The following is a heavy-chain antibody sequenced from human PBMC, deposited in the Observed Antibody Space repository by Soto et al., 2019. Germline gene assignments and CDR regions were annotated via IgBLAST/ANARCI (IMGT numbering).Heavy chain of an antibody. CDR1: GGSVSSGSYY. CDR3: ARASNKRGYSYGPDF. D-gene: IGHD5-18*01. Sequence: SETLSLTCTVSGGSVSSGSYYWSWIRQPPGKGLEWIGYIYYSGSTNCNPSLKSRVTISVDTSKNQFSLKLSSVTAADTAVYYCARASNKRGYSYGPDFWGQGTLVTVSS. J-gene: IGHJ4*02. V-gene: IGHV4-61*01. CDR2: IYYSGST.